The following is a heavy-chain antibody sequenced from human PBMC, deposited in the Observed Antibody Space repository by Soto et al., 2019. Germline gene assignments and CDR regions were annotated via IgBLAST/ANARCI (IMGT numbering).Heavy chain of an antibody. V-gene: IGHV4-39*01. J-gene: IGHJ4*02. Sequence: PSETLSLTCTVSGHSMSNTDYFWGWIRQTPWSDLQWIGSLFYTGHTYYNQSLLSRVTISVDTSKNQFSLKLSSVTAADTAVYYCARQVYCSSTSCYEFDYWGQGTQVTVSS. D-gene: IGHD2-2*01. CDR2: LFYTGHT. CDR3: ARQVYCSSTSCYEFDY. CDR1: GHSMSNTDYF.